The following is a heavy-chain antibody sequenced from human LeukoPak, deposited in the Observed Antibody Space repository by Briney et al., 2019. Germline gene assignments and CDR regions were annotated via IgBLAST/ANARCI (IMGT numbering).Heavy chain of an antibody. Sequence: PSETLSLTCAVSGGSISSSNWWRWVRQPPGKGLEWIGEIYHSGSTNYNPSLKSRVTISVDKSKNQFSLKLSSVTAADTAVYYCASPFYDFWSGYYMAFDIWGQGTMVTVSS. CDR1: GGSISSSNW. CDR2: IYHSGST. D-gene: IGHD3-3*01. CDR3: ASPFYDFWSGYYMAFDI. V-gene: IGHV4-4*02. J-gene: IGHJ3*02.